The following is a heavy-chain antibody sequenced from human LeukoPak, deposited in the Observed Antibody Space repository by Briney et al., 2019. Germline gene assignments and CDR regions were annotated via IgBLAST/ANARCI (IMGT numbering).Heavy chain of an antibody. CDR2: IYYSGST. Sequence: SETLSLTCTVSGGFISSSSYYWGWIRQPPGKGLEWIGSIYYSGSTYYNPSLKSRVTISVDTSKNQFSLKLSSVTAADTAVYYCARRRTRDYYDSSGYYPSFDYWGQGTLVTVSS. D-gene: IGHD3-22*01. J-gene: IGHJ4*02. V-gene: IGHV4-39*01. CDR1: GGFISSSSYY. CDR3: ARRRTRDYYDSSGYYPSFDY.